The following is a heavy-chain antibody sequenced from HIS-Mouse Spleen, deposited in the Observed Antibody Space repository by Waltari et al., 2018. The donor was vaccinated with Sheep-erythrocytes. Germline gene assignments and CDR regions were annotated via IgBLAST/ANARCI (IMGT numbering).Heavy chain of an antibody. CDR2: ISYDGSNK. CDR3: ARESGFFDY. Sequence: QVQLVESGGGVVQPGRSLRLSCAASGFTFSSYAMHWVRQAPGKGLEWVAVISYDGSNKYYADSVKGRFTISRDNSKNTLYLQMNSLRAEDTAVYYCARESGFFDYWGQGTLVTVSS. J-gene: IGHJ4*02. D-gene: IGHD7-27*01. CDR1: GFTFSSYA. V-gene: IGHV3-30-3*01.